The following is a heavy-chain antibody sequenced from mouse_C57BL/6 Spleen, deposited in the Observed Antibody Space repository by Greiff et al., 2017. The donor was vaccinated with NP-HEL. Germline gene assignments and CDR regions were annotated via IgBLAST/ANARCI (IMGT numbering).Heavy chain of an antibody. V-gene: IGHV10-3*01. CDR3: VRGDTTVVEDYYAMDY. CDR2: IRSKSSNYAT. CDR1: GFTFNTYA. J-gene: IGHJ4*01. Sequence: EVQVVESGGGLVQPKGSLKLSCAASGFTFNTYAMHWVRQAPGKGLEWVARIRSKSSNYATYYADSVKDRFTISRDDSQSMLYLQMNNLKTEDTAMYYCVRGDTTVVEDYYAMDYWGQGTSVTVSS. D-gene: IGHD1-1*01.